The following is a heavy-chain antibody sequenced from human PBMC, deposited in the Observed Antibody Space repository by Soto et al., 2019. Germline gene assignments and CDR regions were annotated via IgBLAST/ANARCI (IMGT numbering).Heavy chain of an antibody. CDR2: IYHSGST. D-gene: IGHD1-26*01. V-gene: IGHV4-38-2*01. Sequence: NPSETLSLTCAVSGYSISSGYYLAWIRQPPGKGLEWIGSIYHSGSTYYNPSLKGRVTISVDTSKNQFSLKLTSVTAADTAVYSCARGYSGSYFDFWGQGTLVTVSS. J-gene: IGHJ4*02. CDR3: ARGYSGSYFDF. CDR1: GYSISSGYY.